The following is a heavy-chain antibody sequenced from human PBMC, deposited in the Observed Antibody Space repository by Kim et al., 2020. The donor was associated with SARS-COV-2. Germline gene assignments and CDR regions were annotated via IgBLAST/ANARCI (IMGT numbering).Heavy chain of an antibody. Sequence: SETLSLTCTLSSGSISTDSYSWAWVRQPPGKGLEWIGNIFPSGTTNYNPSLKSRLTISVDSSRTQFSLKLNSVTAADTALYYCTRLGRAVPGSYGLDVGGQGTTVTVSS. D-gene: IGHD6-19*01. CDR3: TRLGRAVPGSYGLDV. CDR2: IFPSGTT. J-gene: IGHJ6*02. V-gene: IGHV4-39*01. CDR1: SGSISTDSYS.